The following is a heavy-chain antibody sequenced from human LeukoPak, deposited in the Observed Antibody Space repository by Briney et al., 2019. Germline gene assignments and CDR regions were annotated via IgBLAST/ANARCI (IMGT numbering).Heavy chain of an antibody. CDR1: GYTFTSYG. D-gene: IGHD3-3*01. Sequence: ASVKVSCKASGYTFTSYGISWVRQAPGQGLEWMGWISAYNGNTNYAQKLQGRVTMTTDTSTSTAYMELRSLRSDDTAVYYCARFYDFWSGSNGALGYWGQGTLVTVSS. V-gene: IGHV1-18*01. CDR2: ISAYNGNT. CDR3: ARFYDFWSGSNGALGY. J-gene: IGHJ4*02.